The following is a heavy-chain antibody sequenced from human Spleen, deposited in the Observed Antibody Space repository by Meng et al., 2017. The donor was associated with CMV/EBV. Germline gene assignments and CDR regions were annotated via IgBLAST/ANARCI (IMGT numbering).Heavy chain of an antibody. V-gene: IGHV3-7*01. Sequence: GESLKISCAASGFTFSSYWMSWVRQAPGKGLEWVANIKQDGSEKYYVDSVKGRFTISRDNAKNSLYLQMNSLRAEDTAVYYCARITIFGPMGAFDIWGQGTMVTVSS. CDR1: GFTFSSYW. D-gene: IGHD3-3*01. CDR2: IKQDGSEK. J-gene: IGHJ3*02. CDR3: ARITIFGPMGAFDI.